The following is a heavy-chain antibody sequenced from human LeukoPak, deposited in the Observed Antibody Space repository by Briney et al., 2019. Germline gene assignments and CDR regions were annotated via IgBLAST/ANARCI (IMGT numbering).Heavy chain of an antibody. J-gene: IGHJ4*02. Sequence: SETLSLTCAVSGGSISSGNWWSWVRQPPGKGLEWIGEIYHSGSTNYNPSLKSRVTISVDKSKNQFSLKLSSVTAADTAVYYCASTGTIIAAGDYWGQGTLVTVSS. CDR1: GGSISSGNW. CDR3: ASTGTIIAAGDY. V-gene: IGHV4-4*02. CDR2: IYHSGST. D-gene: IGHD6-25*01.